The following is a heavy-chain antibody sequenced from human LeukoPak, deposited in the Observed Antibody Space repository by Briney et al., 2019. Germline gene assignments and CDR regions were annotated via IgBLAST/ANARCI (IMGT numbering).Heavy chain of an antibody. CDR2: VFYTGDT. D-gene: IGHD5-24*01. V-gene: IGHV4-39*01. CDR3: ARVLRDGHNDPFDN. Sequence: SETLSLTCTVSGGSISSYFWGWIRQPPEKGLEWIGSVFYTGDTYYSPSLKSRVTLSVDTSKNHFSLRLTSVTAADAAVYYCARVLRDGHNDPFDNWGQGTLVTVSS. CDR1: GGSISSYF. J-gene: IGHJ3*02.